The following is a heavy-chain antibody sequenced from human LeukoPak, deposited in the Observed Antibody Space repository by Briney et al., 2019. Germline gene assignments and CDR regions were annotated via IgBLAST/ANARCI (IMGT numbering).Heavy chain of an antibody. CDR1: GGSISTYY. CDR3: ARGLTGEAGY. J-gene: IGHJ4*02. Sequence: SETLSLTCTVSGGSISTYYWSWIRQPPGKGLEWIGYIYNSGITNYNPSLKSRVTISVDTSKNQFSLKLSSVTAADTAVYYCARGLTGEAGYWGQGTLVTVCS. CDR2: IYNSGIT. V-gene: IGHV4-59*01.